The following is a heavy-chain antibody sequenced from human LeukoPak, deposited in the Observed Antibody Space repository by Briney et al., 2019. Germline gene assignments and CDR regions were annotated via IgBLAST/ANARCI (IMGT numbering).Heavy chain of an antibody. CDR1: GFTFSSYG. CDR2: IRYDGSNK. V-gene: IGHV3-30*02. D-gene: IGHD4-11*01. J-gene: IGHJ4*02. CDR3: ARGDDYTRYYFDY. Sequence: GGSLRLSCAASGFTFSSYGMHWVRQAPGKGLEWVAFIRYDGSNKYYADSVKGRFTISRDNSKNTLYLQMNSLRAEDTAVYYCARGDDYTRYYFDYWGQGTLVTVSS.